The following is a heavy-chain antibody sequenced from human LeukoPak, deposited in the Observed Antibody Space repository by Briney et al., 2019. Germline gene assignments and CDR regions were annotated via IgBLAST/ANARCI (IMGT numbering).Heavy chain of an antibody. CDR3: ARALAEYCSSTSCYPDGFDI. V-gene: IGHV3-23*01. CDR1: GFTFSHSA. CDR2: ISGGDVST. D-gene: IGHD2-2*01. Sequence: GGSLRLSCAASGFTFSHSAMSWVRQAPGKGLEWVSNISGGDVSTYYADSVKGRFTISRDNSKNTLYLQMNSLRAEDTAVYYCARALAEYCSSTSCYPDGFDIWGQGTMVTVSS. J-gene: IGHJ3*02.